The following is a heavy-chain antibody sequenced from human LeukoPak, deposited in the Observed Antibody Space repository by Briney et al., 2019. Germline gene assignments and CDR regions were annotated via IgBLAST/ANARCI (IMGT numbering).Heavy chain of an antibody. J-gene: IGHJ4*02. CDR2: ISGSGGST. Sequence: PGGSLRLSCAASAFTFSSYAMSWVRQAPGKGLEWVSAISGSGGSTYYADSVRGRFTISRDNSKNTLYLQMNSLRAEDTAVYYCAKQESTQLYDFIDYWGQGTLVTVSS. V-gene: IGHV3-23*01. CDR1: AFTFSSYA. D-gene: IGHD3/OR15-3a*01. CDR3: AKQESTQLYDFIDY.